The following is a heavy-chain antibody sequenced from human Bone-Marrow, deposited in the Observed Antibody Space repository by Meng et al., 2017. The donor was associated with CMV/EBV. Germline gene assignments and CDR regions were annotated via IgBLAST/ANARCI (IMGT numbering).Heavy chain of an antibody. CDR3: GRDPGDWLGMDV. CDR1: GFTVSGNH. V-gene: IGHV3-66*02. J-gene: IGHJ6*02. Sequence: GESLKISCVASGFTVSGNHMNWVRQAPGKGLEWVSIIYNEGSIYYAGSVKGRFTISRDNSMNTLYLQMNSLRVEGTAVYYCGRDPGDWLGMDVWGQGTTVTVSS. CDR2: IYNEGSI. D-gene: IGHD2-21*02.